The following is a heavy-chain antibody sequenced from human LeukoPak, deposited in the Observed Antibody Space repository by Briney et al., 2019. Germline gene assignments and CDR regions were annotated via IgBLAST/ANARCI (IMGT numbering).Heavy chain of an antibody. CDR2: FDPSSGDT. D-gene: IGHD3-22*01. V-gene: IGHV1-2*02. CDR3: ARDYYDTSGYYNLPSVDY. Sequence: ASVKVSCKASGYTLTGYHTHWVRQAPGQGLEWMGWFDPSSGDTKYSQRFQGRITMTRDTSISTAYMELRRLRSDDTAVYFCARDYYDTSGYYNLPSVDYWGQGTLITVSS. CDR1: GYTLTGYH. J-gene: IGHJ4*02.